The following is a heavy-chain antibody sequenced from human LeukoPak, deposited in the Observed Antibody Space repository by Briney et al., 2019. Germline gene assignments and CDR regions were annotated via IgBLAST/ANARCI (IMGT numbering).Heavy chain of an antibody. CDR2: ISYDGSNK. J-gene: IGHJ4*02. CDR3: AKDRGAYDILTGSDY. CDR1: GFPFGSYG. V-gene: IGHV3-30*18. Sequence: GGSLRLSCAASGFPFGSYGMHWVRQAPGKGLEWVAVISYDGSNKYYADSVKGRFTISRDNSKNTLYLQMNSLRAEDTAVYYCAKDRGAYDILTGSDYWGQGTLVTVSS. D-gene: IGHD3-9*01.